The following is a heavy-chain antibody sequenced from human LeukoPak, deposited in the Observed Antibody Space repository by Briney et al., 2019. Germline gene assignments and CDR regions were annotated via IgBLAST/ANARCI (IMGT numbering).Heavy chain of an antibody. J-gene: IGHJ4*02. CDR1: GFTLSSYE. D-gene: IGHD4-17*01. CDR2: ISGSGGST. V-gene: IGHV3-23*01. Sequence: PGGSLRLSCTASGFTLSSYEMSWIRQAPGKGLEWVSAISGSGGSTYYADSVKGRFTISRDNSKNTLYLQMNSLRAEDTAVYYCAKELTTVTTGSYFDYWGQGTLVTVSS. CDR3: AKELTTVTTGSYFDY.